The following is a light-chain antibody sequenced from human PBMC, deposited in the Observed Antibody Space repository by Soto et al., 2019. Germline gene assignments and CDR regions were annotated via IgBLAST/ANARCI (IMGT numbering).Light chain of an antibody. J-gene: IGKJ2*01. CDR3: QQSYSTPYT. V-gene: IGKV1-39*01. CDR2: AAS. Sequence: DIQMTQSPSSLSASVGDRVTITCRASQSISSYLNWYQQKPGKAPKLLIYAASSLQSGVPSSFSGSGSETDFTLTISSLQPEDFETYYCQQSYSTPYTFGQGTKLEIK. CDR1: QSISSY.